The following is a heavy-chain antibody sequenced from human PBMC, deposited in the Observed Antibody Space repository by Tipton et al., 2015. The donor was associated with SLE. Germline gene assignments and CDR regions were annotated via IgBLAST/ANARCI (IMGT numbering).Heavy chain of an antibody. V-gene: IGHV4-34*01. CDR1: GGPFTGYY. J-gene: IGHJ4*02. D-gene: IGHD6-13*01. CDR2: INHSGST. CDR3: ARHGAAAATDY. Sequence: TLSLTCAVYGGPFTGYYWSWIRQPPGKGLEWIGEINHSGSTNYNPSLKSRVIISVDTSKKQFSLKLSSVTAANTAVYYCARHGAAAATDYWGQGTLVTVSS.